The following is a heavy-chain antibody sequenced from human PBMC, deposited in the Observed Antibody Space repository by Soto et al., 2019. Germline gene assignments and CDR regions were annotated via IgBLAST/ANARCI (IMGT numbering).Heavy chain of an antibody. V-gene: IGHV1-3*01. D-gene: IGHD6-19*01. J-gene: IGHJ6*02. CDR1: GYTFTSYA. CDR2: INAGNGNT. Sequence: ASVKVSCKASGYTFTSYAMHWVRQAPGQRLEWMGWINAGNGNTNYSQKFQGRVTITRDTSASTAYMELSSLTSEDTAVYFCARDLAVAARLYYYGTDVWGQGTTVTVS. CDR3: ARDLAVAARLYYYGTDV.